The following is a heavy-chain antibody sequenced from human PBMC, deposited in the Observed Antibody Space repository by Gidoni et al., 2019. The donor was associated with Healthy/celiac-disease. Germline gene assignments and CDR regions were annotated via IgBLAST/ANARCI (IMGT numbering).Heavy chain of an antibody. D-gene: IGHD1-7*01. CDR1: GYPFTSYD. J-gene: IGHJ6*03. CDR2: MNTSSGNT. Sequence: QVHLVQSGAEVKKPVASVQVSCKASGYPFTSYDINWVRQATGQGLEWMGWMNTSSGNTGYAQKFQGRVTMTRNTTISTAYMELSSLRSEDTAVYYCARVGGDNWNYVPYYYYYMDVWGKGTTVTVSS. CDR3: ARVGGDNWNYVPYYYYYMDV. V-gene: IGHV1-8*02.